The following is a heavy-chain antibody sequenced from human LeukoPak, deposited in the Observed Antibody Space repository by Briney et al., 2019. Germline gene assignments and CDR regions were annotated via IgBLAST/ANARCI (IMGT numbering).Heavy chain of an antibody. J-gene: IGHJ3*02. D-gene: IGHD6-13*01. CDR2: IKTKTDGGTT. Sequence: PGGSLRLSCAASGFTFSSCWMAWVRQAPGKGLEWVGRIKTKTDGGTTDYAAPVKGRFTISRDDSKNTLYLQMNSLRAEDTAVYYCAKVVAPGTKAFDIWGQGTMVTVSS. CDR1: GFTFSSCW. CDR3: AKVVAPGTKAFDI. V-gene: IGHV3-15*01.